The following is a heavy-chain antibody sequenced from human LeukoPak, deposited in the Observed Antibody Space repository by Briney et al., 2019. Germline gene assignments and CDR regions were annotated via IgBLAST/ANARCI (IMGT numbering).Heavy chain of an antibody. V-gene: IGHV3-23*01. D-gene: IGHD2-21*02. CDR1: GFTFSSHA. Sequence: GGSLRLSCAASGFTFSSHAMSWVRQAPGKGLEWVSAISGSGGSTYYADSVKGRFTISRDNSKNTLYLQMNSLRAEDTAVYYCAKLAYCGGDCYSDYYGMDVWGQGTTVTVSS. CDR2: ISGSGGST. J-gene: IGHJ6*02. CDR3: AKLAYCGGDCYSDYYGMDV.